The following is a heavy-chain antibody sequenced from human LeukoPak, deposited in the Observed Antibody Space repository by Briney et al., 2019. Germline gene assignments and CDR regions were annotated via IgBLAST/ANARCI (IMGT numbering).Heavy chain of an antibody. CDR3: TPDSSGYYYFDY. CDR1: GFSLSNAW. D-gene: IGHD3-22*01. J-gene: IGHJ4*02. Sequence: SGGSLRLSCAAPGFSLSNAWMRWVRQAPGKGREWGGRIKKKTDGWTTDYAAPVKGRFTISREDSKNTLYLQMNSLKTEVTAVYYCTPDSSGYYYFDYWGQGTLVTVSS. CDR2: IKKKTDGWTT. V-gene: IGHV3-15*01.